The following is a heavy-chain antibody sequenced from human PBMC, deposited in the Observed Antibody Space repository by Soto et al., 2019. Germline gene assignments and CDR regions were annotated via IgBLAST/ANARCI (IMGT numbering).Heavy chain of an antibody. Sequence: PGGSLRLSCAASGFTVSSNYMSWVRQAPGKGLEWVSVIYSGDSTYYADSVKGRFTISRDNSKNTLYLQMNSLRAEDTAVYYCARDSARGVAIRDYYYGMDVWGQGTTVTVSS. CDR1: GFTVSSNY. CDR3: ARDSARGVAIRDYYYGMDV. D-gene: IGHD3-3*01. V-gene: IGHV3-53*01. J-gene: IGHJ6*02. CDR2: IYSGDST.